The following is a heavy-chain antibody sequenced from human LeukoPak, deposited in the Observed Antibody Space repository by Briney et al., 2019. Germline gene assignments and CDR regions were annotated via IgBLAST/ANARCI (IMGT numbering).Heavy chain of an antibody. CDR1: GGSISSSNYY. J-gene: IGHJ3*02. V-gene: IGHV4-39*07. D-gene: IGHD2/OR15-2a*01. CDR2: IFYSGGT. CDR3: ARPAFYDATFDI. Sequence: PSETLSLTCTVSGGSISSSNYYWGWIRQPPGKGLEWIGSIFYSGGTYYNPSLESRVTISVDTSKNQFSLKLSSVTAADTAVYYCARPAFYDATFDIWGQGTMVTVSS.